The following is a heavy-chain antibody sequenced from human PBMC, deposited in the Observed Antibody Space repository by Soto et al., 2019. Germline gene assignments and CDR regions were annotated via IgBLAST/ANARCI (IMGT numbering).Heavy chain of an antibody. CDR1: GYTFTSYY. V-gene: IGHV3-23*01. CDR2: LSGSGGST. D-gene: IGHD1-1*01. Sequence: ASVKVSCKASGYTFTSYYMTWVRQAPGKGLEWVSTLSGSGGSTYYAASVKGRFTISRDNSKDTLYLEMNSLRGEDTAVYFCAKQQGPGTPYYYAMDVWGQGTAVTVSS. CDR3: AKQQGPGTPYYYAMDV. J-gene: IGHJ6*02.